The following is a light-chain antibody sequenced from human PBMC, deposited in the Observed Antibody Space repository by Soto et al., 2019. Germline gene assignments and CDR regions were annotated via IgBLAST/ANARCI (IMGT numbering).Light chain of an antibody. J-gene: IGLJ2*01. V-gene: IGLV2-14*01. CDR2: GVS. Sequence: QPVLTQPASVSGSPGQSITISCTGTSSDIGGYNYVSWYQQYPGKAPKLMIFGVSDRTSGVSNRFSGSKSGTTASLTISGLQAEDEADYYCSSYKTSSTVVVFGGGTKLTVL. CDR1: SSDIGGYNY. CDR3: SSYKTSSTVVV.